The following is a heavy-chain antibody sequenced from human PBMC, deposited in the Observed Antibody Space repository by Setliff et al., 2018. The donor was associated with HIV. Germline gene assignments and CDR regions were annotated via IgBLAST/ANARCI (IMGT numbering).Heavy chain of an antibody. V-gene: IGHV1-18*01. CDR2: ISAYNGDT. Sequence: ASVKVSCKASGYIFNSYGITWVRQAPGQGLEWMGWISAYNGDTNYAQKVQGRVTMTTDTSTSTAYMELRSLRSDDTAVYYCARVISGRGRELPDFDYWGQGTQVTVSS. CDR1: GYIFNSYG. J-gene: IGHJ4*02. CDR3: ARVISGRGRELPDFDY. D-gene: IGHD3-10*01.